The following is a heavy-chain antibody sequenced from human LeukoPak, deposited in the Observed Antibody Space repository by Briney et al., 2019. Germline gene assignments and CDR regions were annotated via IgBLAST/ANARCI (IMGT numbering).Heavy chain of an antibody. Sequence: SVKVSCKASGYTFSNYCMHWVRQAPGQGLEWMGGIIPIFGTANYAQKFQGRVTITADESTSTAYMELSSLRSEDTAVYYCARASLKGVGYCSSTSCKNWFDPWGQGTLVTVSS. CDR2: IIPIFGTA. D-gene: IGHD2-2*01. CDR1: GYTFSNYC. CDR3: ARASLKGVGYCSSTSCKNWFDP. V-gene: IGHV1-69*13. J-gene: IGHJ5*02.